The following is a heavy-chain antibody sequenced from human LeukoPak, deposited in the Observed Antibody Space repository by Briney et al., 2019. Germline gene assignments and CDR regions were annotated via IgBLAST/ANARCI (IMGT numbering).Heavy chain of an antibody. D-gene: IGHD6-6*01. CDR2: IYSSWST. V-gene: IGHV4-4*07. CDR1: GGSFSGYY. CDR3: ARGIVIAARLRDYYYGMDV. J-gene: IGHJ6*02. Sequence: SETLSLPFSGYGGSFSGYYYGWIRQPAGKGVEWIGRIYSSWSTNYNRSLKSRVTMSVDTSKNQFSLKLSSVTAADTAVYYCARGIVIAARLRDYYYGMDVWGQGTTVTVSS.